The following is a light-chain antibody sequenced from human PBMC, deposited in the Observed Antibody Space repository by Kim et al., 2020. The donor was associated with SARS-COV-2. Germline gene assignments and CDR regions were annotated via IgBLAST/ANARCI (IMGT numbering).Light chain of an antibody. Sequence: RATINCKSRQSVLYSSKNKNFLAWYQQKPGQPPKVLIYWASTRESGVPDRFSGSGSATDFTLTISSLQAEDVAVYFCQQYFSSPYTFGQGTKLEI. J-gene: IGKJ2*01. CDR3: QQYFSSPYT. V-gene: IGKV4-1*01. CDR2: WAS. CDR1: QSVLYSSKNKNF.